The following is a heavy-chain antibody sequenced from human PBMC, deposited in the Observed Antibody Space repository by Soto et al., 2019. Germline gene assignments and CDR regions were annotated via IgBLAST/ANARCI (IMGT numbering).Heavy chain of an antibody. CDR3: AKETFSNYESYGIADY. Sequence: GGSLRLSYAASGFTFSSFAMSWVRQAPGKGLEWVSAISGSGGSTYYADSVKGRFTISRDNSKNTLYLQMNSLRVEDTAVYYCAKETFSNYESYGIADYWGQGTLVTVSS. J-gene: IGHJ4*02. CDR2: ISGSGGST. CDR1: GFTFSSFA. D-gene: IGHD4-4*01. V-gene: IGHV3-23*01.